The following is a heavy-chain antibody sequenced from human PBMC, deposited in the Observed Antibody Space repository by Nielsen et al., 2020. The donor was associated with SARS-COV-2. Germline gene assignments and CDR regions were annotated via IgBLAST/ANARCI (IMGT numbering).Heavy chain of an antibody. V-gene: IGHV1-18*04. CDR2: ISRNNGKT. D-gene: IGHD3-10*01. J-gene: IGHJ6*02. Sequence: ASVKVSCKASGYTFTTYGIGWVRQASGQGLEWMGWISRNNGKTQYAQKFQGRVTMTTDTSTSTAYMELSSLRSEDTAVYYCARDFFYPNVLLWFGERGGLYYYYGMDVWGQGTTVTVSS. CDR1: GYTFTTYG. CDR3: ARDFFYPNVLLWFGERGGLYYYYGMDV.